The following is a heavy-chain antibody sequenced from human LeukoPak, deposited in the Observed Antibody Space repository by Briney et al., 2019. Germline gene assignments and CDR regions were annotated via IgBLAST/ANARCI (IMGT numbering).Heavy chain of an antibody. CDR3: AKNGDRGAYCSGGSCYPYFYYYMDV. Sequence: GGSLRLSCAASGFTFSSYAMHWVRQAPGKGLEWVAVIAYDGTNKYYADSVKGRFTISRDNSKNTLYLQMNSLRAEDTAIYYCAKNGDRGAYCSGGSCYPYFYYYMDVWGKGTTVTISS. CDR1: GFTFSSYA. V-gene: IGHV3-30*04. J-gene: IGHJ6*03. D-gene: IGHD2-15*01. CDR2: IAYDGTNK.